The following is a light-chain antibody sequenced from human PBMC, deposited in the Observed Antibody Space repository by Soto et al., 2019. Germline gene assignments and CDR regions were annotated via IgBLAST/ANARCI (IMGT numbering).Light chain of an antibody. V-gene: IGKV1-12*01. Sequence: DIQMTQSPSSVSASVGDRVTITCRASQGVSTWLAWYQQKPGKAPNLLIYTASSLQSGVPSRFSGSGSGTDFTLTISRLEPEDIAVFYCQQYAESPITFGQGTRLEIK. CDR2: TAS. CDR3: QQYAESPIT. CDR1: QGVSTW. J-gene: IGKJ5*01.